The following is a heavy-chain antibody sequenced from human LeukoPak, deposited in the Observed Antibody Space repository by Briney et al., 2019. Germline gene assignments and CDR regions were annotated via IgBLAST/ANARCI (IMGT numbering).Heavy chain of an antibody. D-gene: IGHD6-19*01. V-gene: IGHV4-34*01. CDR1: GGSFSGYY. Sequence: SETLSLTCAVYGGSFSGYYWSWIRQPPGKGLEWIGEINHSGSTNYNPSLKRGVTISVHTSKNQFSLKLSSVTAADTAVYYCARLIAVAGTDYWGQGTLVTVSS. CDR2: INHSGST. J-gene: IGHJ4*02. CDR3: ARLIAVAGTDY.